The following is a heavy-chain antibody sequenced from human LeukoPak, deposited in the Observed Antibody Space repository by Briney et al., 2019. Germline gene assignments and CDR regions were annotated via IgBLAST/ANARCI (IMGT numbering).Heavy chain of an antibody. CDR2: INDSGTT. V-gene: IGHV4-34*01. CDR1: GGSFSGHY. Sequence: SETLSLTCAVYGGSFSGHYWAWIRQPPGKGLEWIGEINDSGTTNYNPSLKSRVTMSVDTSKNQFSLKLSSVTAADTAVYYCARGALGYFDYWGQGTLVTVSS. J-gene: IGHJ4*02. CDR3: ARGALGYFDY. D-gene: IGHD3-16*01.